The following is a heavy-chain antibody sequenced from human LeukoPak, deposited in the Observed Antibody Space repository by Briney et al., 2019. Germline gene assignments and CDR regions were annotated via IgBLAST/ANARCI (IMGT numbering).Heavy chain of an antibody. V-gene: IGHV4-30-4*01. CDR1: GSSISSGDFY. CDR3: ARDGELLWFGETPRGYFDY. Sequence: PSQTLSLTCTVSGSSISSGDFYWSWIRQSPGQGLEWIGYIYYSGDTCYNPSLKSRVAISVDTSKNQFSLKLRSVTAADTAVYYCARDGELLWFGETPRGYFDYWGQGTLVTVSS. CDR2: IYYSGDT. D-gene: IGHD3-10*01. J-gene: IGHJ4*02.